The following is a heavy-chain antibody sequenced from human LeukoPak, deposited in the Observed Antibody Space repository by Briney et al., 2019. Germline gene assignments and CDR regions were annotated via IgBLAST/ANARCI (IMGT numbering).Heavy chain of an antibody. CDR3: ARGAEVGAPSYYFDH. Sequence: SVKVSFKASGGTFSSYAISWVRQAPGQGLEWMGGIIPIFGTANYAQKFQGRVTITTDESTSTAYMELSSLRSEDTAVYYCARGAEVGAPSYYFDHWGQGTLLTVSS. V-gene: IGHV1-69*05. D-gene: IGHD1-26*01. CDR1: GGTFSSYA. CDR2: IIPIFGTA. J-gene: IGHJ4*02.